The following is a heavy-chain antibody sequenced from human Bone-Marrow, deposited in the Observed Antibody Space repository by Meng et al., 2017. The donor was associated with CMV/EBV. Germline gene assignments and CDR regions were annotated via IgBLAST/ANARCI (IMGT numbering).Heavy chain of an antibody. Sequence: GESLKISCAASGFTFSSYEMNWVRQAPGKGLEWVSYISSSGSTIYYADSVKGRFTISRDNAKNSLYLQMNSLRAEDTAVYYCARSSRVVEVYYYYGMDVWGQGTTVTVSS. V-gene: IGHV3-48*03. CDR2: ISSSGSTI. CDR3: ARSSRVVEVYYYYGMDV. D-gene: IGHD2-15*01. J-gene: IGHJ6*02. CDR1: GFTFSSYE.